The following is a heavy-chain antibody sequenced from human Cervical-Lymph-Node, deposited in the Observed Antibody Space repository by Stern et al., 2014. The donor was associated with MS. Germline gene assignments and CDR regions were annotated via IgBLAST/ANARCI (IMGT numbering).Heavy chain of an antibody. CDR2: IGSRGSSV. CDR1: GFSFSDYY. J-gene: IGHJ5*02. Sequence: VQLVQSGGGLVKPGGSLRLPCEASGFSFSDYYMSWIRQAPGKGLEWLSYIGSRGSSVYYAESVKGRFTISRDNARNSLFLQMDSLRSEDTALYYCARGPHYGDKRNWFDPWGQGILVTVSS. D-gene: IGHD4-17*01. CDR3: ARGPHYGDKRNWFDP. V-gene: IGHV3-11*01.